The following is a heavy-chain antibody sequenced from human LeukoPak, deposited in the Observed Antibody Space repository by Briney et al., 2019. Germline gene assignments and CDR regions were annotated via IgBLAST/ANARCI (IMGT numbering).Heavy chain of an antibody. CDR1: GYTYTSYG. D-gene: IGHD5-18*01. J-gene: IGHJ4*02. Sequence: ASVKVSCKASGYTYTSYGISWVRQAPGQGLEWMGWISAYNGNTNYAQKLQGRVTMTTDTSTSTAYMELRSLRSDDTAVYYCGDSYGPQAPLYYWGQGTLVTVSS. CDR3: GDSYGPQAPLYY. V-gene: IGHV1-18*01. CDR2: ISAYNGNT.